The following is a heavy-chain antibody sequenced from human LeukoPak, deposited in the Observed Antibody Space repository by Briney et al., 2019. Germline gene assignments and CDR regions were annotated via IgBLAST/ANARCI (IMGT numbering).Heavy chain of an antibody. J-gene: IGHJ5*02. CDR1: GGSFSGYY. CDR2: INHSGST. V-gene: IGHV4-34*01. CDR3: AREVFLVTTVNGPRFDP. Sequence: SETLSLTCGVYGGSFSGYYWSWIRQPPGKGLEWIGEINHSGSTNYNPSLKSRVTISVDTSKNQFSLKLSSVTAADTAVYYCAREVFLVTTVNGPRFDPWGQGTLVTVSS. D-gene: IGHD4-17*01.